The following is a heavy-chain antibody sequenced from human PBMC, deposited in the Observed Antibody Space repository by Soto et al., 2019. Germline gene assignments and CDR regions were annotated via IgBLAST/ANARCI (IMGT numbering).Heavy chain of an antibody. CDR1: GLSLTSSGVG. CDR3: AHRLLSHLVWGSAFDI. V-gene: IGHV2-5*02. D-gene: IGHD3-16*01. J-gene: IGHJ3*02. Sequence: QITLKESGPTVVKPTQTLTLTCTFSGLSLTSSGVGVGWVRQPPGKALEWLALIYWDGDKHYSPSLKSRLTISKDTSKNQVVLTMTNMDPVDTATYYCAHRLLSHLVWGSAFDIWGQGTMVTVSS. CDR2: IYWDGDK.